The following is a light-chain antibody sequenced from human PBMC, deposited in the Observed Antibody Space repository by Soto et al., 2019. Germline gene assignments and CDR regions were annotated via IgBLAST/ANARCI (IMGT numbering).Light chain of an antibody. V-gene: IGKV3-15*01. CDR3: IHYNNWHPWS. CDR1: QSVSSN. CDR2: GAS. J-gene: IGKJ1*01. Sequence: EIVMTQSPATLSVSPGERATLSCRASQSVSSNLAWYQQKPGQAPRLLIYGASARATGIPARFSGSGSGTELPLTISSLQSENFAVFYCIHYNNWHPWSFGQGTKVEI.